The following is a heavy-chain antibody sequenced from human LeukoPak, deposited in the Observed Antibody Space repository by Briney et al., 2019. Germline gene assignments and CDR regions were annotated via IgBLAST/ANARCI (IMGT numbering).Heavy chain of an antibody. J-gene: IGHJ3*02. CDR1: GFTFSGYW. V-gene: IGHV3-74*01. CDR2: INSDGSIT. Sequence: PGGSLRLSCEASGFTFSGYWMHWVRQAPGKGLVWVSRINSDGSITTYADSVKGRFTISRDNAKNTLYLQMNSLRAEDTAVYHCAREVRYCGGDCHDAFDIWGQGTMVTVSS. D-gene: IGHD2-21*02. CDR3: AREVRYCGGDCHDAFDI.